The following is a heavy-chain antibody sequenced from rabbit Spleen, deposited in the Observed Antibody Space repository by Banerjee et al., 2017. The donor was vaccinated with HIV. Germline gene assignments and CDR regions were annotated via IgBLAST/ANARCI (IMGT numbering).Heavy chain of an antibody. D-gene: IGHD6-1*01. J-gene: IGHJ4*01. V-gene: IGHV1S45*01. CDR3: ASTLHWTAYL. CDR1: GFDLSSGYW. Sequence: QEQLEESGGGPVKPEGSLTLTCKASGFDLSSGYWMGWVRQAPGKGLEWITCINMVTGKSVYASWAKGRFIMSRTSSTKVTLQMTSLTAADTATYFCASTLHWTAYLWGQGTLVTVS. CDR2: INMVTGKS.